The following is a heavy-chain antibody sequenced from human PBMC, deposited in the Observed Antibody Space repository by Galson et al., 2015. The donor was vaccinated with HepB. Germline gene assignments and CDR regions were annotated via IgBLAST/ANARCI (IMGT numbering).Heavy chain of an antibody. V-gene: IGHV4-34*01. J-gene: IGHJ3*02. Sequence: ETLSLTCAVYGGSFSGYYWSWIRQPPGKGLEWIGEINHSGSTNYNPSLKSRVTISVDTSKNQFSLKLSSVTAADTAVYYCARPAVAGTFFRRAFDIWGQGTMVTVSS. CDR2: INHSGST. D-gene: IGHD6-19*01. CDR3: ARPAVAGTFFRRAFDI. CDR1: GGSFSGYY.